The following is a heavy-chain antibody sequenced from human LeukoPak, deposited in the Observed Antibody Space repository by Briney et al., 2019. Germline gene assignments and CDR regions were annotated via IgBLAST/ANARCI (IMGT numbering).Heavy chain of an antibody. CDR3: AKDDLRFLEWFSY. CDR1: GFTCSSYW. D-gene: IGHD3-3*01. Sequence: GGSLRLSWAASGFTCSSYWMSWVRQAPGKGLEWVANIKQDGSEKYYVDSVKGRFTISRDNAKNSLYLQMNSLRAEDTAVYYCAKDDLRFLEWFSYWGQGTLVTVSS. CDR2: IKQDGSEK. V-gene: IGHV3-7*01. J-gene: IGHJ4*02.